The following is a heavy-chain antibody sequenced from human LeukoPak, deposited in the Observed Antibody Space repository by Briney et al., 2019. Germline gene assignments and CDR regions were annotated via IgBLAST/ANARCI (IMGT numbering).Heavy chain of an antibody. CDR3: AKQAGTTSYYYYYMDV. CDR1: GFTFSSYA. J-gene: IGHJ6*03. V-gene: IGHV3-23*01. D-gene: IGHD6-19*01. Sequence: GGSLRLSCAASGFTFSSYAMSWVRKAPGKGLEWVSDISGSGGSTYYADSVKGRFTISRDNSKNTLYLQMNSLRTEDTAVYYCAKQAGTTSYYYYYMDVWGKGTTVTVSS. CDR2: ISGSGGST.